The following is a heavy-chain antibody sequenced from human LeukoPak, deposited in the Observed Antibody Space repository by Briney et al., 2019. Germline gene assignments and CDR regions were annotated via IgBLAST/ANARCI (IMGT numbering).Heavy chain of an antibody. V-gene: IGHV1-69*13. D-gene: IGHD6-13*01. CDR3: ARNVAAAGTRGAVTTTFYYYGMDV. CDR2: IIPIFGTA. CDR1: GGTFSSYA. Sequence: SVKVSCKASGGTFSSYAISWVRQAPGQGLEWMGGIIPIFGTANYAQKFQGRVTITADESTSTAYMELSSLRSEDTAVYYCARNVAAAGTRGAVTTTFYYYGMDVWGQGTTVTVSS. J-gene: IGHJ6*02.